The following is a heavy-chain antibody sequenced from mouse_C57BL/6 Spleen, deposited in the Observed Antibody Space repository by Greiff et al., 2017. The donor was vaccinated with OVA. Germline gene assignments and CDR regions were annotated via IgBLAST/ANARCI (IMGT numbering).Heavy chain of an antibody. CDR3: ARWDDYPYFDY. J-gene: IGHJ2*01. CDR2: IYPSDSET. D-gene: IGHD2-4*01. CDR1: GYTFTSYW. V-gene: IGHV1-61*01. Sequence: QVQLQQPGAELVRPGSSVKLSCKASGYTFTSYWMDWVKQRPGQGLEWIGNIYPSDSETHYNQKFKDKATLTVDKSSSTAYMQLSSLTSEDSAVYYCARWDDYPYFDYWGQGTTLTVSS.